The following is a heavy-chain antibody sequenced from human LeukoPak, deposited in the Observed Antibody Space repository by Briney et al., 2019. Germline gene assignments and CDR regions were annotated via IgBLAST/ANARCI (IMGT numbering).Heavy chain of an antibody. J-gene: IGHJ1*01. CDR1: GFTFSNAW. Sequence: GGSLRLSCAASGFTFSNAWMSWVRQAPGKGLEWVGRIKSKTDGSTTDYAAPVKGRFTISRDDSKNTLYLQMNSLKTEDTAVYYCTTATSSTYCSSTSCWIAEYFQHWGQGTLVTVSS. D-gene: IGHD2-2*01. V-gene: IGHV3-15*01. CDR3: TTATSSTYCSSTSCWIAEYFQH. CDR2: IKSKTDGSTT.